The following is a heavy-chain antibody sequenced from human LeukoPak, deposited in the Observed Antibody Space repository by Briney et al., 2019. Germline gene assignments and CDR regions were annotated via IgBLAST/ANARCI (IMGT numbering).Heavy chain of an antibody. Sequence: GGSLRLSCAASGFSVSNHYMAWVRQAPGGRLEWVSFIWADGPTFYTDSVRGRFTVSRDQFKNTLYLQMSSLRPDDTALYYCAREGAGIESWVELDPWGQGTQVTVSA. CDR1: GFSVSNHY. CDR2: IWADGPT. CDR3: AREGAGIESWVELDP. V-gene: IGHV3-66*02. J-gene: IGHJ5*02. D-gene: IGHD2-21*01.